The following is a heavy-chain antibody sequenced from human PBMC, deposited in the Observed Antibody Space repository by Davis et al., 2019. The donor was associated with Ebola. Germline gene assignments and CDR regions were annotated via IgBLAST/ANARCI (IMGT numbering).Heavy chain of an antibody. Sequence: ESLKISCTVSGGSISSYYWSWIRQPPGKGLEWIGYIYYSGSTNYNPSLKSRVAISLDTSKNQFSLKLSSVTAADTAVYYCARRLIMITFGGVIVIGSYFDYWGQGTLVTVSS. CDR1: GGSISSYY. CDR3: ARRLIMITFGGVIVIGSYFDY. V-gene: IGHV4-59*08. J-gene: IGHJ4*02. CDR2: IYYSGST. D-gene: IGHD3-16*02.